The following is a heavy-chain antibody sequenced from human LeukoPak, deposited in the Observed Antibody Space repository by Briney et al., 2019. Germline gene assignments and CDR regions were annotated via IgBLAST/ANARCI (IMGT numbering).Heavy chain of an antibody. CDR3: AKDVDYDSSGYPDY. V-gene: IGHV3-30*18. J-gene: IGHJ4*02. CDR2: ISYDGGNK. CDR1: GFTFSSYG. D-gene: IGHD3-22*01. Sequence: GGSLRLSCAASGFTFSSYGMHWVRQAPGKGLEWVAVISYDGGNKYYADSVKGRFTISRDNSKNTLYLRMNSLRAEDTAVYYCAKDVDYDSSGYPDYWGQGTLVTVSS.